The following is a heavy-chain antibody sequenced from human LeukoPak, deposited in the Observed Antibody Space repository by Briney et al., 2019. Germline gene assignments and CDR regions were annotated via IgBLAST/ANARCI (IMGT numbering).Heavy chain of an antibody. CDR2: ISGSGGST. V-gene: IGHV3-23*01. CDR1: RFTFSNFA. Sequence: AGGSLRLSCAASRFTFSNFAMSWVRQAPGKGLEWVSAISGSGGSTYYADSVKGRFTISRDNSKNTLYLQMNSLRAEDTAVYYCANKPAGFDPWGQGTLVTVSS. CDR3: ANKPAGFDP. D-gene: IGHD1-14*01. J-gene: IGHJ5*02.